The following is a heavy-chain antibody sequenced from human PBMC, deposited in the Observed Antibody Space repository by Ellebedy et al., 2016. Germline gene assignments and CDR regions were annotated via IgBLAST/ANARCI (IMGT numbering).Heavy chain of an antibody. Sequence: GGSLRLSXKGSGYSFTSYWISWVRQMPGKGLEWMGRIDPSDSYTNYSPSSQGHVTISADKSISTAYLQWSSLKASDTAMYYCAIHYSGWYIVDYWGQGTLVTVSS. V-gene: IGHV5-10-1*01. CDR2: IDPSDSYT. CDR3: AIHYSGWYIVDY. J-gene: IGHJ4*02. D-gene: IGHD6-19*01. CDR1: GYSFTSYW.